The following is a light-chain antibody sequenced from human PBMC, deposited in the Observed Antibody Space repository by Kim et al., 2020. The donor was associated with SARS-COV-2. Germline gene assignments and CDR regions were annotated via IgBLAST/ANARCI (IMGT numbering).Light chain of an antibody. V-gene: IGLV1-47*01. CDR2: RNN. J-gene: IGLJ2*01. CDR3: AAWDDSLSVV. Sequence: ELTQPPSASGTPGQRVTISCSGSSSNIGSNYVYWYQQLPGTAPKLLIYRNNQRPSGVPDRFSGSTSGTSASLAISGLRSEDEADYYCAAWDDSLSVVFGGGTQLTVL. CDR1: SSNIGSNY.